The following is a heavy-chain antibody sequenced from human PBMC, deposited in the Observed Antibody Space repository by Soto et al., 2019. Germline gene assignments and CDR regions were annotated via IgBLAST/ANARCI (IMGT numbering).Heavy chain of an antibody. V-gene: IGHV1-69*13. CDR3: ASSPGYCSGGSCYGSYYYGMDV. CDR2: IIPIFGTA. Sequence: SVKVSCKASGGTFSSYAISWVRQAPGQGLEWMGGIIPIFGTANYAQKFQGRVTITADESTSTAYMELSSLRSEDTAVYYCASSPGYCSGGSCYGSYYYGMDVWGQGTTVTVSS. J-gene: IGHJ6*02. CDR1: GGTFSSYA. D-gene: IGHD2-15*01.